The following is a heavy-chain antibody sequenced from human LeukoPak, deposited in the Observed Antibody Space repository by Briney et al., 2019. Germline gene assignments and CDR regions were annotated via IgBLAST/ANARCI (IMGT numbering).Heavy chain of an antibody. D-gene: IGHD4-17*01. Sequence: SVKVSCKASGGTFSSYGISWVRQAPGQGLEWMGRIIPIFGTANYAQRLQGRVTLTADKSTSTAYMELNSLRSEDTALYYCARDRVNPMTAVTKPFDYWGQGTLVTVSS. CDR3: ARDRVNPMTAVTKPFDY. CDR2: IIPIFGTA. J-gene: IGHJ4*02. CDR1: GGTFSSYG. V-gene: IGHV1-69*06.